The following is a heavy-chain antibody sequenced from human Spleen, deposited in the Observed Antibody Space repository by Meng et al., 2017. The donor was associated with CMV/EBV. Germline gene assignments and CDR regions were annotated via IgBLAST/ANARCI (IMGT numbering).Heavy chain of an antibody. CDR2: ITSGGST. CDR1: GFTFSSYA. CDR3: AKDSASLRIAEADY. V-gene: IGHV3-23*01. D-gene: IGHD6-19*01. Sequence: GESLKISCAASGFTFSSYAMSWVRQAPGKGLEWVSAITSGGSTYYADSVKGRFTISRDNSKNTLYLQMNSLRAEDTAVYYCAKDSASLRIAEADYWGQGTLVTVSS. J-gene: IGHJ4*02.